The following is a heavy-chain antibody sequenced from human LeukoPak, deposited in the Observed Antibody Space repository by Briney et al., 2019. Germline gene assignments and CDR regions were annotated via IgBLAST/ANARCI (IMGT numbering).Heavy chain of an antibody. CDR1: GFTVSSNY. CDR2: IYSGGST. CDR3: AKGMEYQLPRGDAFDI. D-gene: IGHD2-2*01. Sequence: PGGSLRLSCAASGFTVSSNYMSWVRQAPGKGLEWVSVIYSGGSTYYADSVKGRFTISRDNSKNTLYLQMNSLRAEDTAVYYCAKGMEYQLPRGDAFDIWGQGTMVTVSS. J-gene: IGHJ3*02. V-gene: IGHV3-66*02.